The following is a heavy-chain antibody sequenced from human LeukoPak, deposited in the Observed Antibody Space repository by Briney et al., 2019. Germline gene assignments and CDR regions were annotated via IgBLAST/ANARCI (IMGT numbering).Heavy chain of an antibody. CDR3: ARPSITMVRGFDP. J-gene: IGHJ5*02. D-gene: IGHD3-10*01. CDR2: IYYSGST. Sequence: SETLSLTCTVSGGSISSSSYYWGWIRQPPGKGLEGIGSIYYSGSTYYNPSLKSRVTISVDTSKNQFSLKLSSVSAGDTTVYNCARPSITMVRGFDPWGQGTLVTFSS. CDR1: GGSISSSSYY. V-gene: IGHV4-39*01.